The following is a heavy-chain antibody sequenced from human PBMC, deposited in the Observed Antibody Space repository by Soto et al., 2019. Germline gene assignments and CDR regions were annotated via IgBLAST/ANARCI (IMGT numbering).Heavy chain of an antibody. Sequence: VQLVESGGGVVQPGRSLRLSCAASGFTFSSYAMHWVRQAPGKGLEWVAVISYDGSNKYYADSVKGRFTISRDNSKNTLYLQMNSLRAEDTAVYYCARAGERVSTGTLGYWGQGTLVTVSS. CDR2: ISYDGSNK. D-gene: IGHD1-1*01. J-gene: IGHJ4*02. V-gene: IGHV3-30-3*01. CDR3: ARAGERVSTGTLGY. CDR1: GFTFSSYA.